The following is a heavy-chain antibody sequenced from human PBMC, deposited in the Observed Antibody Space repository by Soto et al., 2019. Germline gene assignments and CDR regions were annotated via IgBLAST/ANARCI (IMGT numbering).Heavy chain of an antibody. Sequence: SETLSLTCTVSGGSISSSSYYWGWIRQPPGKGLEWIGSIYYSGSTYYNPSLKSRVTISVDTSKNQFSLKLSSVTAADTAVYYCARDNWNYASGWDGTGWYYYGMDVWGQGTTVT. J-gene: IGHJ6*02. V-gene: IGHV4-39*02. CDR1: GGSISSSSYY. CDR3: ARDNWNYASGWDGTGWYYYGMDV. CDR2: IYYSGST. D-gene: IGHD1-7*01.